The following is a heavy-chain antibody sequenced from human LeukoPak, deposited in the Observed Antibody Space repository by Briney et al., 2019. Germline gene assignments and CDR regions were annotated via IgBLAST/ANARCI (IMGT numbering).Heavy chain of an antibody. CDR2: INHSGST. CDR3: ARGRIQLWSYYYYYYMDV. J-gene: IGHJ6*03. D-gene: IGHD5-18*01. V-gene: IGHV4-34*01. CDR1: GGSFSGYY. Sequence: SETLSLTCAVYGGSFSGYYWSWIRQPPGKGLEWIGEINHSGSTNYNPSLKSRVTISVDTSENQFSLKLSSVTAADTAVYYCARGRIQLWSYYYYYYMDVWGKGTTVTVSS.